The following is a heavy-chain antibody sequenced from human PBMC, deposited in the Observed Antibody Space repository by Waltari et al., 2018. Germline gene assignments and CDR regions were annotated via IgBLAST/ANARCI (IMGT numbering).Heavy chain of an antibody. D-gene: IGHD2-21*02. Sequence: EVQLVESGGGLVQPGGSLRLSCAASESTFSGYWMHWVRQAPGKGLVWVSRINSDESSTSYADSVKGRFTISRDNAKNTLYLQMNSLRAEDTAVYYCASQNGGNSWWLDPWGQGTLVTVSS. CDR1: ESTFSGYW. CDR2: INSDESST. V-gene: IGHV3-74*01. J-gene: IGHJ5*02. CDR3: ASQNGGNSWWLDP.